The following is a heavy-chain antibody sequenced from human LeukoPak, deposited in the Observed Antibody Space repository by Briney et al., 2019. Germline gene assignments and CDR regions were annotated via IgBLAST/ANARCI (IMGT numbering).Heavy chain of an antibody. Sequence: SETLSLTCTVSGGSISSYYWSWIRQPAGKGLEWIGRIYTSGSTNYNPSLKSRVTMSVDTSKNQFSLKLSSVTAADTAVYYCARDVSSGWLEDAFDIWGQGTKVTVSS. J-gene: IGHJ3*02. V-gene: IGHV4-4*07. CDR1: GGSISSYY. D-gene: IGHD6-19*01. CDR3: ARDVSSGWLEDAFDI. CDR2: IYTSGST.